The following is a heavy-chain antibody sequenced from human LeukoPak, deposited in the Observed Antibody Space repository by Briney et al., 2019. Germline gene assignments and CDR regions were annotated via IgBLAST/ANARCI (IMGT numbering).Heavy chain of an antibody. CDR2: ISYDGSNK. Sequence: GGSLRLSCAASGFTFSSYAMHWVRQAPGKGLEWVAVISYDGSNKYHADSVKGRFTISRDNSKNTLYLQMNSLRAEDTAVYYCAESGTSYYYYGMDVWGQGTTVTVSS. D-gene: IGHD3-10*01. J-gene: IGHJ6*02. V-gene: IGHV3-30-3*01. CDR3: AESGTSYYYYGMDV. CDR1: GFTFSSYA.